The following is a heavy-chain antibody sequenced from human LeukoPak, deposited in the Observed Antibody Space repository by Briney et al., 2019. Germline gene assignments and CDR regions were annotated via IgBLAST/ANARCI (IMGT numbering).Heavy chain of an antibody. CDR3: AKGPYDFWSGYHFQH. V-gene: IGHV3-30*02. CDR1: GFTFSNYG. D-gene: IGHD3-3*01. CDR2: IRYDGSDK. Sequence: PGGSLRLSCAASGFTFSNYGMHWVRQAPGKGLEWVAFIRYDGSDKYYADSVKGRFTISRDNSKNTLYLQMNSLRAEDTAVYYCAKGPYDFWSGYHFQHWGQGTLVTVSS. J-gene: IGHJ1*01.